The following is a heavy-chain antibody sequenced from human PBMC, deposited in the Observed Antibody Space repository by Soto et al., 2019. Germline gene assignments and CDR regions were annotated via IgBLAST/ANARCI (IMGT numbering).Heavy chain of an antibody. CDR2: ISSSGSST. Sequence: GGSLRLSCAASGFTFSSYAMSWVRQAPGKGLEWVSRISSSGSSTSYADSVKGRFTISRDNAKNTLYLQMNSLRAEDTAVYYCARAGVLGYYYYYMDVWGKGTTVTVSS. CDR1: GFTFSSYA. D-gene: IGHD3-10*01. V-gene: IGHV3-74*01. CDR3: ARAGVLGYYYYYMDV. J-gene: IGHJ6*03.